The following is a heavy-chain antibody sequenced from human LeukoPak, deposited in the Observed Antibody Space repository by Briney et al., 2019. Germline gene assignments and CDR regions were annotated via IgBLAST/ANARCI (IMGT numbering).Heavy chain of an antibody. V-gene: IGHV3-23*01. CDR3: ATSIAARPDYYYYYCMDV. J-gene: IGHJ6*03. CDR2: ISGSGGST. D-gene: IGHD6-6*01. CDR1: GFTFSSYA. Sequence: GGSLRLSCAASGFTFSSYAMSWVRQAPGKGLEWVSVISGSGGSTYYADSVKGRFTISRDNSKNTLYLQMNSLRAEDTAVYYCATSIAARPDYYYYYCMDVWGKGTTVTVSS.